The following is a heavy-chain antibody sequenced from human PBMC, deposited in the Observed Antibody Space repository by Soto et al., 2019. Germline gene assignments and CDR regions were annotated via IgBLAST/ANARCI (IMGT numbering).Heavy chain of an antibody. CDR1: GASISSTAYL. Sequence: QLQLQESGPGLRKPSATLSLNCTVSGASISSTAYLWGWIRHPPGKGLEWVGSFYLSESTNYTPSRNSRVALSVYTSKNQYSMRLTSLTAADTAVYYCASGNSGAYRAWFDPWGKGTRVTVSS. J-gene: IGHJ5*02. D-gene: IGHD6-25*01. CDR3: ASGNSGAYRAWFDP. CDR2: FYLSEST. V-gene: IGHV4-39*01.